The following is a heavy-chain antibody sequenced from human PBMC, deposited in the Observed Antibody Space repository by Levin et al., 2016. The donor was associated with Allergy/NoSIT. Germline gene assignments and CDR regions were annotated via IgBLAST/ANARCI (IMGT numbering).Heavy chain of an antibody. J-gene: IGHJ4*02. CDR2: INPNTGGR. D-gene: IGHD3-10*02. V-gene: IGHV1-2*02. Sequence: ASVKVSCKASGYTFTDYYIHWVRQAPGQGLEWMGWINPNTGGRKIAQRFQGRVTMTRDTSITTAYMDLNRLTSDDTAVYFCARAESWDVPLPTLNFDFWGQGTLVTVSS. CDR3: ARAESWDVPLPTLNFDF. CDR1: GYTFTDYY.